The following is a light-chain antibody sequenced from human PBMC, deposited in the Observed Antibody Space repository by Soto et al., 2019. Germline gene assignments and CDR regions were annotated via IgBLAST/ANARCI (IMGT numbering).Light chain of an antibody. CDR3: LQKNTYPRT. J-gene: IGKJ1*01. CDR1: QGIRED. V-gene: IGKV1-17*01. Sequence: DIQMTQSPSSLSAYVADRLTITCRASQGIREDLVWYQQNPGKAHKRLIYAASTLQSGVPSRFSGSGYGTEFTLTITSLQPEDFATDYCLQKNTYPRTFGQGTKVEIK. CDR2: AAS.